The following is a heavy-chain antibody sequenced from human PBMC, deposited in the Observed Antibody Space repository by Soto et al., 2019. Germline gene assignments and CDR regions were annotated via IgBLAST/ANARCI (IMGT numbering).Heavy chain of an antibody. Sequence: QEQLVQSGAEVRKPGSSVNVSCGASGGTFSTYALGWVRQAPGQGLEWMGGIIPVFGTSYTAQKFQGRVTITAVESTGTAYMELSSLRVEDTAVYFCARGLHATSGSYYFDSWGQGTLVTVSS. D-gene: IGHD1-26*01. CDR1: GGTFSTYA. J-gene: IGHJ4*02. CDR2: IIPVFGTS. CDR3: ARGLHATSGSYYFDS. V-gene: IGHV1-69*01.